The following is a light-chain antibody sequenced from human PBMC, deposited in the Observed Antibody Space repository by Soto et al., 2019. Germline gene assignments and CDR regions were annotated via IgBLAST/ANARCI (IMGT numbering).Light chain of an antibody. CDR1: SSDVGAYIY. Sequence: QSALTQPPSASGSPGQSVTISCTGTSSDVGAYIYVSWYQQHPGKAPKLLIYEVTKRPSGVPDRFSASKSGNTASLTVSGLQAEDEADYYCSAYAGSKFDVFGTGTKVTVL. CDR2: EVT. J-gene: IGLJ1*01. V-gene: IGLV2-8*01. CDR3: SAYAGSKFDV.